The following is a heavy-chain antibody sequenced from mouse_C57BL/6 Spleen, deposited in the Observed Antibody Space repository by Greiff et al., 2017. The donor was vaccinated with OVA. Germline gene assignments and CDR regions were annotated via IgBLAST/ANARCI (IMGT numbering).Heavy chain of an antibody. J-gene: IGHJ3*01. D-gene: IGHD4-1*01. CDR3: ANLGRGAY. CDR2: IYPGDGDT. CDR1: GYAFSSSW. V-gene: IGHV1-82*01. Sequence: QVQLQQSGPELVKPGASVKISCKASGYAFSSSWMNWVKQRPGKGLEWIGRIYPGDGDTNYNGKFKGKATLTADKSSSTAYMQLSSLTSEDSAVYFCANLGRGAYWGQGTLVTVSA.